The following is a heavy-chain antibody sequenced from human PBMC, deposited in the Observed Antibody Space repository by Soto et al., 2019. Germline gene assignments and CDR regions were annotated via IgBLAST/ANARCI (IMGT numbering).Heavy chain of an antibody. Sequence: GASVKVSCKASGGTFSSYAISWVRQAPGQGLEWMGGIIPIFGTANYAQKFQGRVTITADESTSTAYMELSSLRSEDTAVYYCARQNYDFWSGYYPLIYYYYGMDVWGQGTTVTVSS. CDR2: IIPIFGTA. J-gene: IGHJ6*02. D-gene: IGHD3-3*01. CDR3: ARQNYDFWSGYYPLIYYYYGMDV. V-gene: IGHV1-69*13. CDR1: GGTFSSYA.